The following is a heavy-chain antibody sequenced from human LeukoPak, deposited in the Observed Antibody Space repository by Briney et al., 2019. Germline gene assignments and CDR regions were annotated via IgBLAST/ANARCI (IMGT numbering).Heavy chain of an antibody. CDR3: AREDRYCSGGSCYS. V-gene: IGHV4-61*02. CDR1: GGSISSGNYY. Sequence: SETLSLTCTVSGGSISSGNYYWSWIRQPAGKGLEWIGRSNTSGSTNYNPSRKSRIITTAATSKNQLLLKLSSVAAADPAEYSRAREDRYCSGGSCYSWGQGTLVTVSS. J-gene: IGHJ4*02. D-gene: IGHD2-15*01. CDR2: SNTSGST.